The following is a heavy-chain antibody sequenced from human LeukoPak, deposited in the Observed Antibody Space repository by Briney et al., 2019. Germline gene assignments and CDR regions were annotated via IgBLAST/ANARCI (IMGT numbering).Heavy chain of an antibody. D-gene: IGHD3-3*01. CDR1: GFTFSSYS. CDR2: ISSSSSYI. V-gene: IGHV3-21*01. Sequence: GGSLRLSCAASGFTFSSYSMNWVRQVPGKGLEWVSSISSSSSYIYYADSVKGRFTISRDNAKNSLYLQMNSLRAEDTAVYYCARDSGAYYDFWSGYYTSEAFDIWGQGTMVTVSS. J-gene: IGHJ3*02. CDR3: ARDSGAYYDFWSGYYTSEAFDI.